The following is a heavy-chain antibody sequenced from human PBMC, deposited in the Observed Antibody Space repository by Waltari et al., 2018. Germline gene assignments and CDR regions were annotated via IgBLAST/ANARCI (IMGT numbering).Heavy chain of an antibody. CDR1: GFTFSRYS. D-gene: IGHD6-6*01. J-gene: IGHJ4*02. V-gene: IGHV3-48*04. Sequence: EVQLVESGGGLVQPGGSLRISCEASGFTFSRYSMNWVRQAPGKGLEWVSYISSSSSTIYYADSVKGRFTISRDNAKNSLYLQMNSLRAEDTAVYYCASPVPSGYWGQGTLVTVSS. CDR2: ISSSSSTI. CDR3: ASPVPSGY.